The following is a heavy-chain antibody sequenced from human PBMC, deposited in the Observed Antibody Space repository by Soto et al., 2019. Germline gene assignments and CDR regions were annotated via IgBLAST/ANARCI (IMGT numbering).Heavy chain of an antibody. CDR2: FDPEDGET. D-gene: IGHD3-16*01. Sequence: GASVKVSCKVSGYTLTELSMHWVRQAPGKGLEWMGGFDPEDGETIYAQKFQGRVTMTEDTSTDTAYMELSRLRSEDTAVYYCASFFYLYRDHLDLNSFSTRLSSDL. V-gene: IGHV1-24*01. CDR1: GYTLTELS. CDR3: ASFFYLYRDHLDLNSFSTRLSSDL. J-gene: IGHJ2*01.